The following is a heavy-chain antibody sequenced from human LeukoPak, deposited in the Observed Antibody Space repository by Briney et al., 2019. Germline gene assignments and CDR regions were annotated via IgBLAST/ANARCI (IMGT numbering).Heavy chain of an antibody. V-gene: IGHV3-21*01. D-gene: IGHD6-6*01. Sequence: GSLRLSCAASGFTLSTYAMSWVRPTPGRGLEWVAATSSSDAGTYHADSVKGRFTISRDNAKNSLYLQMNSLRAEDTAVYYCAREADSSSSLDAFDIWGQGTMVTVSS. CDR3: AREADSSSSLDAFDI. CDR1: GFTLSTYA. J-gene: IGHJ3*02. CDR2: TSSSDAGT.